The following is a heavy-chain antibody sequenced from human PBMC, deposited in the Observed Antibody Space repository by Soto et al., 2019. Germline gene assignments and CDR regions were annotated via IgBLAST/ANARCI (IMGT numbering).Heavy chain of an antibody. Sequence: EVQLLESGGGLVQPGGSLRLPCAASGFNFSSYAMSWVRQAPGKGLEWVSAISGGGGATYYADSVKGRFTISRDNSKNTLFLQMNSLRAEDTAVYYCAKDQEVNYFYYYMVVWGKGTTVTVSS. CDR3: AKDQEVNYFYYYMVV. V-gene: IGHV3-23*01. J-gene: IGHJ6*03. CDR1: GFNFSSYA. CDR2: ISGGGGAT. D-gene: IGHD2-21*01.